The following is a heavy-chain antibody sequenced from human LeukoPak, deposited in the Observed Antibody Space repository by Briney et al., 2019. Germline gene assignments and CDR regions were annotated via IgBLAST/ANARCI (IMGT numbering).Heavy chain of an antibody. D-gene: IGHD6-6*01. CDR2: IIPIFGTA. Sequence: ASVKVSCKASGGTFSSYAISWVRQAPGQGLEWMGGIIPIFGTANYAQKFQGRVTMTTDTSTSTAYMELRSLRSDDTAAYYCARSEYTAFDIWGQGTMVTVSS. J-gene: IGHJ3*02. CDR1: GGTFSSYA. CDR3: ARSEYTAFDI. V-gene: IGHV1-69*05.